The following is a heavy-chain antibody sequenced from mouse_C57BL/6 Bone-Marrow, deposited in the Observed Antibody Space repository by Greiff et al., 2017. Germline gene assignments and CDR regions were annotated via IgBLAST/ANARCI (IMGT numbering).Heavy chain of an antibody. J-gene: IGHJ4*01. CDR1: GYAFSSSW. CDR2: IYPGDGDT. CDR3: ARPGYYSIDY. Sequence: QVQLKESGPELVKPGASVKISCKASGYAFSSSWMNWVKQRPGKGLEWIGRIYPGDGDTNYNGKFKGKATLTADKSSSTAYMQLSSLTSEDSAVYFCARPGYYSIDYWGQGTSVTVSS. D-gene: IGHD4-1*01. V-gene: IGHV1-82*01.